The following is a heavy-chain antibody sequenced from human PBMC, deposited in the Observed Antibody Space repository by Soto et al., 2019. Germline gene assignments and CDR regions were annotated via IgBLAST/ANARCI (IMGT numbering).Heavy chain of an antibody. D-gene: IGHD2-2*02. Sequence: SETLSLTCTVSGGSISSYYWSWIRQPPGKGLEWIGYIYYSGSTNYNPSLESRVTISVDTSKNQFSLKLSSVTAADTAVYYCVRAYCSSTSCYRADWFDPWGQGTLVTVS. J-gene: IGHJ5*02. CDR2: IYYSGST. V-gene: IGHV4-59*08. CDR1: GGSISSYY. CDR3: VRAYCSSTSCYRADWFDP.